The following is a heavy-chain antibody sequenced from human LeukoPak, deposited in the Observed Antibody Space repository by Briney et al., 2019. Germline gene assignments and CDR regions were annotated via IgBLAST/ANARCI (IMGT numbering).Heavy chain of an antibody. D-gene: IGHD3-3*01. CDR1: GYSFTNYW. CDR2: IYPGDSDT. Sequence: GESLKISCKGSGYSFTNYWIGWVRQMPGKGLEWMGIIYPGDSDTRYSPSFQGQVTISADKSISIADLQWSSLKASDTAMYFCARSFDRSGLSAFDIWGQGTMVTVSS. J-gene: IGHJ3*02. V-gene: IGHV5-51*01. CDR3: ARSFDRSGLSAFDI.